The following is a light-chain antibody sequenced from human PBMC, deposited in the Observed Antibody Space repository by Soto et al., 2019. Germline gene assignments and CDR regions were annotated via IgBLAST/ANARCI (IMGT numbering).Light chain of an antibody. CDR3: GVDHGRRSNFVVV. CDR1: SGYSNYK. J-gene: IGLJ2*01. Sequence: QSVLTQPPSASASLGASVTLTCSLSSGYSNYKGAWYQQRAGKGPLFVMRVGTGGIEGSKGDGIPDRFSVSGSGLNRYLTITNIQEENEGDYHCGVDHGRRSNFVVVFGGGTKVTVL. CDR2: VGTGGIEG. V-gene: IGLV9-49*01.